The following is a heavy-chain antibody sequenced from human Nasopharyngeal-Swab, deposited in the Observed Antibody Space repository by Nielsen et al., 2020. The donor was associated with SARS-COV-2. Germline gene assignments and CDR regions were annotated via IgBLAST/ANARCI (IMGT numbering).Heavy chain of an antibody. CDR2: ISGSDGST. D-gene: IGHD3-3*02. J-gene: IGHJ4*03. CDR3: ATHLFYFDY. Sequence: VRQAPGKGLEWVSGISGSDGSTYYADSVKGRFAISRDTSKNTLYLQMNSLRAEDTAVYYCATHLFYFDYWGHGTLVTVPQ. V-gene: IGHV3-23*01.